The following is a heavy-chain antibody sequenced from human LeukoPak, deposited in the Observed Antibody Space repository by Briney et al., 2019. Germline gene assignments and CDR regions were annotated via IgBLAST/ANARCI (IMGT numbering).Heavy chain of an antibody. Sequence: SETLSLTCTVSGGSISSYYWSWIRQPPGKGLEWIGYIYYSGSTNYNPSLKSRVTISVDTSKNQFSLKLSSVTAADTAVYYCARHGLRYSSSWFDPWGQGTLVTVSS. D-gene: IGHD6-13*01. J-gene: IGHJ5*02. CDR3: ARHGLRYSSSWFDP. CDR2: IYYSGST. CDR1: GGSISSYY. V-gene: IGHV4-59*08.